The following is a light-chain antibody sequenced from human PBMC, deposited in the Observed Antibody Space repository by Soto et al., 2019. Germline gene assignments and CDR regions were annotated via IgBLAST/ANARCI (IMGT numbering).Light chain of an antibody. CDR1: QSVSSSY. V-gene: IGKV3-20*01. CDR2: GAS. J-gene: IGKJ1*01. Sequence: EIVLTQSPGTLSLSPGERATLSCRASQSVSSSYLAWYQQKPGQAPRLLIYGASSRATGIPDRFSGSGSGTDFTLTISTLEPQDLAVYYCQQYGSSTSWTFGQGTKVDIK. CDR3: QQYGSSTSWT.